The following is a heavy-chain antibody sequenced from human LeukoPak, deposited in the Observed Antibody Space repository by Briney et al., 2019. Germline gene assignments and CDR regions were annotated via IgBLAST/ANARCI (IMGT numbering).Heavy chain of an antibody. D-gene: IGHD4-23*01. CDR1: KFTFSKYN. Sequence: GGSLRLSCAASKFTFSKYNMNWVRQAPGKGPEWVSSICRSGSYLYYAVSVKGRFTISRDNAKNSLYLQMNSLRAEDTAVYYCAREGDFGGIPGYYYGLDVWGQGTTVTVSS. CDR2: ICRSGSYL. CDR3: AREGDFGGIPGYYYGLDV. V-gene: IGHV3-21*01. J-gene: IGHJ6*02.